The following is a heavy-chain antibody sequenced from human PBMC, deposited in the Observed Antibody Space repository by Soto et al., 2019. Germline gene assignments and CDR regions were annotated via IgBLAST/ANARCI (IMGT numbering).Heavy chain of an antibody. CDR3: ARDLTGDLAYYYMDV. V-gene: IGHV4-59*01. D-gene: IGHD3-9*01. CDR1: GCSISSYY. CDR2: IYYSGST. Sequence: SETLSLTCTVSGCSISSYYWSWIRQPPGKGLEWIGYIYYSGSTNYNPSLKSRVTISVDTSKNQFSLKLSSVTAADTAVYYCARDLTGDLAYYYMDVWGKGTTVTVSS. J-gene: IGHJ6*03.